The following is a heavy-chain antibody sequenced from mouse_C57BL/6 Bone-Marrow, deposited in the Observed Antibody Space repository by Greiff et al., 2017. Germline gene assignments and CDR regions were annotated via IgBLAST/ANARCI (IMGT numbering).Heavy chain of an antibody. Sequence: DVMLVESGGGLVKPGGSLKLSCAASGFTFSDYGMHWVRKAPEKGLEWVAYISSGSSTIYYADTVKGRFTISRDNAKNTLFLQMTSLRSEDTAMYYCATLYYYGSSRYWYFDVWGTGTTVTVSS. V-gene: IGHV5-17*01. D-gene: IGHD1-1*01. CDR3: ATLYYYGSSRYWYFDV. CDR1: GFTFSDYG. CDR2: ISSGSSTI. J-gene: IGHJ1*03.